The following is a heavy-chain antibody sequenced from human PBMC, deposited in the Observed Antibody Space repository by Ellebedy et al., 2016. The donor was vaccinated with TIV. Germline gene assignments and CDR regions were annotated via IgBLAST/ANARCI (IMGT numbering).Heavy chain of an antibody. D-gene: IGHD3-3*01. CDR2: IGSSSHYA. CDR1: GFTFSDYY. V-gene: IGHV3-11*06. J-gene: IGHJ6*02. CDR3: ARNYDVWSGYPDMDV. Sequence: GGSLRLXCAASGFTFSDYYISSLRQAPGKGLEWVARIGSSSHYANYAHSVKGRFTISRDNAKNSLYLQMNSLRAADTAVYYCARNYDVWSGYPDMDVWGQGTTVTVSS.